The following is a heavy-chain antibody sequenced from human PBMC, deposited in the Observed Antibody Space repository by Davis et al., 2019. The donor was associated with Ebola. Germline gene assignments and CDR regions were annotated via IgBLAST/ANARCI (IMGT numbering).Heavy chain of an antibody. Sequence: AASVKVSCKASGYTFTTYGISWVRQAPGQGLDWMGRINPKSGGTNYAQKFQGRVTMTRDTSINTAYMELSRLRSDDSVVYYCARAAFGGVNDAFDIWGQGTMVTVSS. CDR1: GYTFTTYG. CDR3: ARAAFGGVNDAFDI. CDR2: INPKSGGT. D-gene: IGHD3-16*01. J-gene: IGHJ3*02. V-gene: IGHV1-2*05.